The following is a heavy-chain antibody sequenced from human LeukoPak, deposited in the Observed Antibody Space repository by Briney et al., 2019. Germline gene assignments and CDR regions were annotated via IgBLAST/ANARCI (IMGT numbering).Heavy chain of an antibody. CDR1: GFTFSSHS. V-gene: IGHV3-21*01. CDR3: ARGGYDYFDY. D-gene: IGHD5-12*01. J-gene: IGHJ4*02. Sequence: PGGSLRLPCAASGFTFSSHSMNWVRQAPGKGLEWVSSISSSSSYIYYADSVKGRFTISRDNAKNSLYLQMNSLRAVDTAVYYCARGGYDYFDYWGQGTLVTVSS. CDR2: ISSSSSYI.